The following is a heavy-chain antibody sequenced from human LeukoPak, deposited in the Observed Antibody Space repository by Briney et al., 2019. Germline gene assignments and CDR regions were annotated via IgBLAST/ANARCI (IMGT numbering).Heavy chain of an antibody. D-gene: IGHD5-12*01. Sequence: SETLSLTCAVSGGPISSYYWSWIRQPPGKGLEWIGYVYSSGSTNYNPSLKSRVTISVDASKNRFSLKLSSVTAADTAVYYCARQRNSGYHSNGMDVWGQGTTVTVSS. J-gene: IGHJ6*02. CDR3: ARQRNSGYHSNGMDV. V-gene: IGHV4-59*08. CDR2: VYSSGST. CDR1: GGPISSYY.